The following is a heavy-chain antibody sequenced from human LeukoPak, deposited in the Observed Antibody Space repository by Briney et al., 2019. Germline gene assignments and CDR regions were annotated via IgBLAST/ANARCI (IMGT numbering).Heavy chain of an antibody. CDR2: ISAHNGNT. V-gene: IGHV1-18*01. CDR3: ASGPGSGSYFDFDY. J-gene: IGHJ4*02. CDR1: GYTLTSYG. D-gene: IGHD1-26*01. Sequence: ASVKVSCKASGYTLTSYGISWVRQAPGQGLESMGWISAHNGNTNYAQNPQGRVTMTIDTSPSKAYRQLRSLRSDDTAVYYCASGPGSGSYFDFDYWGQGTLVTVSS.